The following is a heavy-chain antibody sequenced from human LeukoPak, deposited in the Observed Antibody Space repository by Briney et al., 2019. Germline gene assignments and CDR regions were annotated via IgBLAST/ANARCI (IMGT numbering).Heavy chain of an antibody. Sequence: GSSLRLSCAASGLTFSSYAMHWVRQAPGKGLEWVAVISYDGSNKYYADSVKGRFTISRDNSKNTLYLQMNSLRAEDTAVYYCAREDYGDYVWGQGTLVTVSS. V-gene: IGHV3-30*04. CDR2: ISYDGSNK. CDR1: GLTFSSYA. D-gene: IGHD4-17*01. J-gene: IGHJ4*02. CDR3: AREDYGDYV.